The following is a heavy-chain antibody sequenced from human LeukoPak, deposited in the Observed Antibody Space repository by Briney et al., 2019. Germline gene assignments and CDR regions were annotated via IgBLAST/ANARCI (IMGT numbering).Heavy chain of an antibody. V-gene: IGHV4-39*07. J-gene: IGHJ4*02. Sequence: SETLSLTCTVSGGSISSSSYYWGWIRQPPGKGLEWIGSIYYSGSTYYNPSLKSRVTISVDTSKNQFSLKLSSVTAVDTAVYYCARVSRRSRIAAAGTEDYWGQGTLVTASS. CDR2: IYYSGST. CDR1: GGSISSSSYY. D-gene: IGHD6-13*01. CDR3: ARVSRRSRIAAAGTEDY.